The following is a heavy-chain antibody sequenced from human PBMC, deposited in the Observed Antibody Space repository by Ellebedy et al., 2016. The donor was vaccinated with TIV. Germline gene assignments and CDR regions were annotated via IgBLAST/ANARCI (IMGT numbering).Heavy chain of an antibody. CDR1: GFTFSDYW. CDR2: INRDGSAK. CDR3: GRLGTYVADRGLDS. V-gene: IGHV3-7*03. J-gene: IGHJ5*01. D-gene: IGHD6-6*01. Sequence: PGGSLRLSCAASGFTFSDYWMSWVRQAPGKGLQWVANINRDGSAKHYLESLKGRFTISRANAKNSLNLQLNSLRVEDGAVYYCGRLGTYVADRGLDSWGQGTLVTVSS.